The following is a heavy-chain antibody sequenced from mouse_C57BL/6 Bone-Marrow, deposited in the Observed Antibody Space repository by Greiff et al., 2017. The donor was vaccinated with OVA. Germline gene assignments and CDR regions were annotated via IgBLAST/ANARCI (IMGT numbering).Heavy chain of an antibody. Sequence: VQRVESGPGLVQPSQSLSITCTVSGFSLTSYGVHWVRQSPGKGLEWLGVIWRGGSTDYNAAFMARLSITKDNSKSQVFFKMNSLQADDTAIYYCAKNSVYGSSFYYAMDYWGQGTSVTVSS. CDR1: GFSLTSYG. CDR3: AKNSVYGSSFYYAMDY. D-gene: IGHD1-1*01. V-gene: IGHV2-5*01. CDR2: IWRGGST. J-gene: IGHJ4*01.